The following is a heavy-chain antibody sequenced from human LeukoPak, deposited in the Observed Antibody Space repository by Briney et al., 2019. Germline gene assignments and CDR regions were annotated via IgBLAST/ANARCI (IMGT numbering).Heavy chain of an antibody. J-gene: IGHJ4*02. CDR3: ARVGPPSYGDYVDY. D-gene: IGHD4-17*01. V-gene: IGHV1-69*04. CDR1: GGTFSSYA. Sequence: ASVKVSCKASGGTFSSYAINWVRQAPGQGLEWMGRIIPILGIANYAQKFQGRVTITADKSTSTAYMELSSLRSEDTAVYYCARVGPPSYGDYVDYWGQGTLVTVSS. CDR2: IIPILGIA.